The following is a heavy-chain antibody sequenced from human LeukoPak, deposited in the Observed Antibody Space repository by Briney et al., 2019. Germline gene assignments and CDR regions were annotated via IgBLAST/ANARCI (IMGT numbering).Heavy chain of an antibody. CDR1: GYTFTSYY. CDR2: INPSGGST. J-gene: IGHJ4*02. V-gene: IGHV1-46*01. CDR3: ARDQGYDYVWGSYRYPFDY. Sequence: ASVKVSCKPSGYTFTSYYMHWVRQAPGQGLEWMGIINPSGGSTSYAQKFQGRVTMTRDTSISTAYMELSRLRADDTAVYYCARDQGYDYVWGSYRYPFDYWGQGTLVTVSS. D-gene: IGHD3-16*02.